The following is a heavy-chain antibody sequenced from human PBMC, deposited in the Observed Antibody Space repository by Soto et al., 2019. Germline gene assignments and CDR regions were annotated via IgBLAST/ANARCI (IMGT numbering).Heavy chain of an antibody. CDR1: GGTFSSYA. Sequence: QVQLVQSGAEVTKPGSSVKVSCKTSGGTFSSYAISWVQQAPGQGLEWMGGIIPIFGTPNYAQIFQGRVTITADEATSTAYMELSSLRAEDTAVYYCPKGEGATIGGFDTWGQGTLVTVSS. CDR2: IIPIFGTP. D-gene: IGHD5-12*01. J-gene: IGHJ5*02. CDR3: PKGEGATIGGFDT. V-gene: IGHV1-69*01.